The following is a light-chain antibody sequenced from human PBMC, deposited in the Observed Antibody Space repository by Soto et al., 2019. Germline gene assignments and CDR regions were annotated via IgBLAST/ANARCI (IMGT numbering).Light chain of an antibody. CDR1: QSIRSF. CDR2: GSF. V-gene: IGKV1-39*01. J-gene: IGKJ2*01. Sequence: DIQMTQSPSSLSVSVGDRVTITCRASQSIRSFLHWFQQKPGKAPNLLIFGSFNLQSGVPSRFSGSGSGTDFTLTITSLQPEDSATYYCQQSYTSPYTFGQGTKLEI. CDR3: QQSYTSPYT.